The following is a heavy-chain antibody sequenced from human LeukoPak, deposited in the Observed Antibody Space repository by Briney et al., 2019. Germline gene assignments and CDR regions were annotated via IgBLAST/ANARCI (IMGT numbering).Heavy chain of an antibody. D-gene: IGHD5-18*01. CDR1: GFTFNYAW. V-gene: IGHV3-15*01. Sequence: GGSLRLSCAASGFTFNYAWMSWVRQAPGKGLEWVGRIKSKTDGETTDYAAPVKGRFTISRDDSKNTLYLQMNSLKTEDTALYYCTTAPSGYAYMDGWHLDYWGQGALVTVSS. CDR2: IKSKTDGETT. CDR3: TTAPSGYAYMDGWHLDY. J-gene: IGHJ4*02.